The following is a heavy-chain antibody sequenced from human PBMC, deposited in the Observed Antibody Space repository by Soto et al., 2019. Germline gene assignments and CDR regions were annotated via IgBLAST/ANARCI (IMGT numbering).Heavy chain of an antibody. CDR3: ARVRTVGARDIDF. V-gene: IGHV1-18*04. CDR2: ISGYNGDI. CDR1: GYTFNRHG. Sequence: ASVKVSCKASGYTFNRHGITWVRQAPGQGLEWMGWISGYNGDINYEQKFQGRVTLSSDTLTSTVYLELKSLRFDDTAVYYCARVRTVGARDIDFWGQGTLLTVSS. J-gene: IGHJ4*02. D-gene: IGHD1-26*01.